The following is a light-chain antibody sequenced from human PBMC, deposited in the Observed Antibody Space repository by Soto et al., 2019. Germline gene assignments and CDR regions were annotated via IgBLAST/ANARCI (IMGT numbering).Light chain of an antibody. J-gene: IGLJ2*01. CDR1: GSNIGRNS. CDR2: SNN. CDR3: AAWDDSLNGVV. Sequence: QSVLTQPPSASGTPGQRVTISCSGGGSNIGRNSVSWYQQVAGTAPRFLIYSNNKRPSGVPDRFSGSRSGTSASLAISGLQSEDEADYYCAAWDDSLNGVVFGGGTKLTVL. V-gene: IGLV1-44*01.